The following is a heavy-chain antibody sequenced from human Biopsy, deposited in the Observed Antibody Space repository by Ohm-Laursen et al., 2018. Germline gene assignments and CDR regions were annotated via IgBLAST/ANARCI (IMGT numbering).Heavy chain of an antibody. D-gene: IGHD3-22*01. J-gene: IGHJ2*01. Sequence: LSLTCPVSGDSISSYYWSWIRQPPGKGLQWIGYVYYTGSTDYNPSLQSRVTIPVDTSKNHFSLRLRSVTPADTAIYYCARDRGYYSDRTVPGYFDLWGRGTLVTVSS. V-gene: IGHV4-59*01. CDR1: GDSISSYY. CDR2: VYYTGST. CDR3: ARDRGYYSDRTVPGYFDL.